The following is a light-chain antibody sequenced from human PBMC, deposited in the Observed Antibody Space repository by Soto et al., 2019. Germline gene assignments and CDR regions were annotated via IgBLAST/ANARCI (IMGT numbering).Light chain of an antibody. CDR3: QKLDNFPLT. V-gene: IGKV1-9*01. J-gene: IGKJ5*01. CDR1: QAVPNN. CDR2: EES. Sequence: DIHLTQSPSFLSASVGDRVTITCRPSQAVPNNMAWYQQKPGKPPKLLIYEESTLHSGVPSRFSGRKSGTQFTLTIDSLQPEDFASYYCQKLDNFPLTFGQGTRLEIK.